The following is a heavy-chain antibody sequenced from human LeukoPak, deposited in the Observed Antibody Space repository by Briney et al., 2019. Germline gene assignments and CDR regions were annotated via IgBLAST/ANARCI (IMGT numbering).Heavy chain of an antibody. Sequence: PGGSLRLSCAASGFTFSSYWMYWVRQAPGKGLEWVSYISSGGDTTYYADSVTGRFTISRDNAKNSLYLQMNSLRAEDTAIYYCTTYDYGADYFDYWGQGTLVTVST. D-gene: IGHD4/OR15-4a*01. V-gene: IGHV3-48*04. CDR2: ISSGGDTT. CDR3: TTYDYGADYFDY. J-gene: IGHJ4*02. CDR1: GFTFSSYW.